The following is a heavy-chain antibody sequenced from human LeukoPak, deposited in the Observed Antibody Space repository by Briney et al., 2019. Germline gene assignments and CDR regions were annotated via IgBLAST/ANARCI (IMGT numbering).Heavy chain of an antibody. V-gene: IGHV4-34*01. J-gene: IGHJ5*02. Sequence: SETLSLTCAVYGGSFGGYYWSWIRQAPGKGLEWIGVIYYSGSTNYDPSLKSRVAISLDTSKNQFSLKLNSVTAADTAVYYCARHQYCSGTSCYWFDPWGQGALVTVSS. D-gene: IGHD2-2*01. CDR2: IYYSGST. CDR3: ARHQYCSGTSCYWFDP. CDR1: GGSFGGYY.